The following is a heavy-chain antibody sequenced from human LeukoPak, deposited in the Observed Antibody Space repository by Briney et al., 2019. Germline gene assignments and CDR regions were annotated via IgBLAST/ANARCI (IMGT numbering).Heavy chain of an antibody. V-gene: IGHV3-30-3*01. CDR2: ISYDGSNK. Sequence: PGGSLRLSCAASGFTFSSYAMPWVRQAPGKGLEWVAVISYDGSNKYYADSVKGRFTISRDNSKNTLYLQMNSLRAEDTAVYYCARGLYYFDYWGQGTLVTVSS. J-gene: IGHJ4*02. D-gene: IGHD2/OR15-2a*01. CDR3: ARGLYYFDY. CDR1: GFTFSSYA.